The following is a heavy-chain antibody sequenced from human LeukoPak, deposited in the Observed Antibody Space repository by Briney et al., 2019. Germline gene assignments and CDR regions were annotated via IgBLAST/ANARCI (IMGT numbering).Heavy chain of an antibody. Sequence: PGGSLRLSCAASGFTFSSYAMSWVRHAPAKGLEWGSAIRGNGGHTYYADSVKGRFTISRDNSQNTLYLEKNSLRAEDTAVYYCATPLRATQSAFDYWGRGTLVTVSS. V-gene: IGHV3-23*01. CDR1: GFTFSSYA. CDR2: IRGNGGHT. D-gene: IGHD5-24*01. CDR3: ATPLRATQSAFDY. J-gene: IGHJ4*02.